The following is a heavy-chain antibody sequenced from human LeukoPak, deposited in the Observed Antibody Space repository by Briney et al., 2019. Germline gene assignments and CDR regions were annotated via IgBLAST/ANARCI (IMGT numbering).Heavy chain of an antibody. CDR2: ISGSGGST. CDR3: AKFGPWFSDSSGYPSPRDAFDI. CDR1: GFTFSSYA. Sequence: GGSLRLSCAASGFTFSSYAMSWVRQAPGKGLEWVSAISGSGGSTYYADSVKGRFTISRDNSKNTLYLQMNSLRAEDTAVYYCAKFGPWFSDSSGYPSPRDAFDIWGQGTMVTVSS. D-gene: IGHD3-22*01. V-gene: IGHV3-23*01. J-gene: IGHJ3*02.